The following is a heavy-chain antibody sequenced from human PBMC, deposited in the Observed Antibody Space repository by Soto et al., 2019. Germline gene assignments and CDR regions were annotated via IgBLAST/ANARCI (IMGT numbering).Heavy chain of an antibody. D-gene: IGHD6-13*01. CDR3: ARDRIAGSKYYFGMDV. J-gene: IGHJ6*02. CDR1: GGTFSSYA. CDR2: IIPIFGTE. Sequence: QVQLVQSGAEVKKPGSSVRVSCKASGGTFSSYAISWVRQAPGQGLEWMGGIIPIFGTENYAQKYQVRVTITADESTSTAYMELSSLRSEDTAVYYFARDRIAGSKYYFGMDVWGQGTTVTVSS. V-gene: IGHV1-69*01.